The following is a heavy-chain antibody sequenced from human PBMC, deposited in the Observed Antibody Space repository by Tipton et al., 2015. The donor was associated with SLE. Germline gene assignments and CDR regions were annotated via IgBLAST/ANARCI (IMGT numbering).Heavy chain of an antibody. Sequence: SLRLSCAASGFTFRSYWMTWVRQAPGKGLEWVANIKQDGSEKYYVDSVKGRFTISRDNAKNSLYLQMNSLRTEDTALYYCAKAMVQGGWFDPWGQGTLVTVSS. D-gene: IGHD3-10*01. CDR3: AKAMVQGGWFDP. V-gene: IGHV3-7*03. CDR2: IKQDGSEK. CDR1: GFTFRSYW. J-gene: IGHJ5*02.